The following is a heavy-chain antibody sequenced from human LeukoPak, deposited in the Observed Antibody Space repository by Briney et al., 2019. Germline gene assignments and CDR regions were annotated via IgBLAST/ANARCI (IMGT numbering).Heavy chain of an antibody. V-gene: IGHV1-8*03. Sequence: GASVKVSCKASGYTFTNYDINWVRQATGQGLEWMGWTNPNSGNTGYAQKFQGRVTITRDTSIGTAYMELSSLRSDDTAVYYCARRSDYYDSSAYYYWGQGTLVTVSS. D-gene: IGHD3-22*01. CDR3: ARRSDYYDSSAYYY. CDR1: GYTFTNYD. J-gene: IGHJ4*02. CDR2: TNPNSGNT.